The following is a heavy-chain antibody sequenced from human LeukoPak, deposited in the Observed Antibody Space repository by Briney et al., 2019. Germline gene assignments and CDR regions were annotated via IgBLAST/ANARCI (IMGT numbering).Heavy chain of an antibody. J-gene: IGHJ4*02. Sequence: PGGSLRLSCVGFGFTFSDAWMSWVRQAPGKGLEWVGRIKSKSDGGTIDYAASVKGRFTISRDDSRNTLYLQMNSLKTEDTAVYYCTTRRQDGWWGRGTLVTVS. D-gene: IGHD2-15*01. CDR1: GFTFSDAW. CDR3: TTRRQDGW. CDR2: IKSKSDGGTI. V-gene: IGHV3-15*01.